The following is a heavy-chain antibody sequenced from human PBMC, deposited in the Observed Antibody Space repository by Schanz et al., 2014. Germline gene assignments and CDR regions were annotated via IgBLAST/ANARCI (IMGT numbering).Heavy chain of an antibody. V-gene: IGHV1-69*02. CDR2: IIPVLNIA. CDR3: ARLSVAGRPHVNYWYFDL. CDR1: GGTFSSYT. J-gene: IGHJ2*01. D-gene: IGHD6-19*01. Sequence: QLQLVQSGAEVKKPGSSVKVSCKLSGGTFSSYTISWMRQAPGQGLEWMGKIIPVLNIATYAQRFQGRVSITADKSTFTAYMDVSSLRSEDTAVYYCARLSVAGRPHVNYWYFDLWGRGTLVTVSS.